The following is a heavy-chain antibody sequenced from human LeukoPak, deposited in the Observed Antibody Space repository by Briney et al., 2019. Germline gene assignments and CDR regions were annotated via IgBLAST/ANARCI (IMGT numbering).Heavy chain of an antibody. J-gene: IGHJ4*02. CDR1: GGTFSSYA. CDR2: IIPIFGTA. D-gene: IGHD2-2*01. CDR3: ARDQYQLLTGAFDY. Sequence: ASVKVSCKASGGTFSSYAISWVRQAPGLGLEWMGGIIPIFGTANYAQKFQGRVTITADESTSTAYMELSSLRSEDTAVYYCARDQYQLLTGAFDYWGQGTLVTVSS. V-gene: IGHV1-69*13.